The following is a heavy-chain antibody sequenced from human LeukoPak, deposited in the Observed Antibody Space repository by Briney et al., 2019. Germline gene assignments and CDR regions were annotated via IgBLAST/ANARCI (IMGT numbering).Heavy chain of an antibody. V-gene: IGHV3-15*01. Sequence: GGSLRLSCEASGFTFSSYEMNWVRQAPGKGLEWVGRIKSKADGGTADHAAPVKGRFNISRDDSKNTLYLQMNSLKTEDTAVYFCTRNYYDRTGSLFYWGQGTLATVSS. CDR1: GFTFSSYE. CDR2: IKSKADGGTA. J-gene: IGHJ4*02. D-gene: IGHD3-22*01. CDR3: TRNYYDRTGSLFY.